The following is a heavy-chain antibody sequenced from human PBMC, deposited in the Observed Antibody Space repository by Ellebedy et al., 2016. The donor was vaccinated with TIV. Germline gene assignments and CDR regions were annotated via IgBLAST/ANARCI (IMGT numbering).Heavy chain of an antibody. V-gene: IGHV1-18*01. D-gene: IGHD2-15*01. CDR1: GYTFIDYG. Sequence: ASVKVSCKASGYTFIDYGISWVRQAPGQGLEWMGWISTYNSNTNYAQKVQGRITMTTDTSTSTAYMELRSLRSDDTAVYYCAKVGAAESVVVVAARDAWFDPWGQGTLVTVSS. CDR3: AKVGAAESVVVVAARDAWFDP. CDR2: ISTYNSNT. J-gene: IGHJ5*02.